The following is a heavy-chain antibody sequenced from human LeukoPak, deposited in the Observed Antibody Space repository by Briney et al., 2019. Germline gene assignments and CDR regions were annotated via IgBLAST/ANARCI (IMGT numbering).Heavy chain of an antibody. CDR2: IFYGGNT. Sequence: PSETLSLTCTVSGVSISSYYWTWIRQPPGKGLEWIGYIFYGGNTNYNPSLKSRLTMSVDTSNNPFSLKLNSVTAADTAVYYCVRVVTDYSSSSSWFDPWGQGILVTVPS. J-gene: IGHJ5*02. V-gene: IGHV4-59*01. CDR1: GVSISSYY. D-gene: IGHD6-6*01. CDR3: VRVVTDYSSSSSWFDP.